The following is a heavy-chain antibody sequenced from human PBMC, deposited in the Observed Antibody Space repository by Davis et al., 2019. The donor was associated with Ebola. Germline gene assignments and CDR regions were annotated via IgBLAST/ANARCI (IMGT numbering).Heavy chain of an antibody. D-gene: IGHD3-9*01. CDR1: GITVSASD. CDR2: ITTGGGT. V-gene: IGHV3-53*01. CDR3: ARSPGFGLDFQL. J-gene: IGHJ1*01. Sequence: GGSLRLSCAASGITVSASDMSWVRQAPGEGLEWVSIITTGGGTSYSDSVKGRFTISRDTSKNTLFLQMDSLRGEDTGVYFCARSPGFGLDFQLWGQGTRVIVSS.